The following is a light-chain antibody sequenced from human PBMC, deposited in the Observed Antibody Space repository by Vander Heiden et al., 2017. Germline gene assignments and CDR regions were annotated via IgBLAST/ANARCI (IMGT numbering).Light chain of an antibody. CDR2: KAS. CDR1: QSISSW. Sequence: DIQMTQSPSTLSASVGDRVTIHCRASQSISSWLAWYQQKPGKAPKLLIYKASSLESGVPSRVSGSGSGTEFTLTISSLQPDDFATYYCQQYNSYSPWTFGQGTKVEIK. V-gene: IGKV1-5*03. CDR3: QQYNSYSPWT. J-gene: IGKJ1*01.